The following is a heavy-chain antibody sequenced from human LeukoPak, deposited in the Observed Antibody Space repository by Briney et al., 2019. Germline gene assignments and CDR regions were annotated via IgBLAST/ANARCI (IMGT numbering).Heavy chain of an antibody. CDR2: ITSSGGTI. CDR1: GFTFSDYY. CDR3: ARSHPAYSTEYYYYYMDV. Sequence: TTGGSLRLSCAASGFTFSDYYMSWIRQTPGKGLECVSYITSSGGTIYYADSVKGRFTISRDNAKNSLYLQMNSLRAEDTAVYYCARSHPAYSTEYYYYYMDVWGKGTTVTVSS. V-gene: IGHV3-11*01. D-gene: IGHD6-13*01. J-gene: IGHJ6*03.